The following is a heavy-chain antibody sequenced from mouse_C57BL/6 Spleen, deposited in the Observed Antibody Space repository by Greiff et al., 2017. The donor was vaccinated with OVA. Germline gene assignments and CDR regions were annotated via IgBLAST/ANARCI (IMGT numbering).Heavy chain of an antibody. CDR1: GYTFTSYW. CDR2: IYPGSGST. Sequence: QVHVKQPGAELVKPGASVKMSCKASGYTFTSYWITWVKQRPGQGLEWIGDIYPGSGSTNYNEKFKSKATLTVDTSSSTAYMQLSSLTSEDSAVYYCARATVVSPFDYWGQGTTLTVSS. D-gene: IGHD1-1*01. J-gene: IGHJ2*01. V-gene: IGHV1-55*01. CDR3: ARATVVSPFDY.